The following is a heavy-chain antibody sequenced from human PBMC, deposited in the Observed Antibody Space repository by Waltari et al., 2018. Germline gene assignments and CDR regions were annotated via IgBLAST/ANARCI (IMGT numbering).Heavy chain of an antibody. CDR1: GGSISSYY. D-gene: IGHD3-22*01. CDR2: IYYSGST. CDR3: ARGLYYYDSSGYYYFNWFDP. J-gene: IGHJ5*02. Sequence: QVQLQESGPGLVKPSETLSLTCTVSGGSISSYYWSWIRQPPGKGLEWIGYIYYSGSTNYKPSLKSRGTISVDTSKNQFSLKLSSVTAADTAVYYCARGLYYYDSSGYYYFNWFDPWGQGTLVTVSS. V-gene: IGHV4-59*01.